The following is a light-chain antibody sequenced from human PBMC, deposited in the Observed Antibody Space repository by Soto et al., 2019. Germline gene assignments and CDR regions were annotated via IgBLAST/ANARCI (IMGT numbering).Light chain of an antibody. V-gene: IGKV3-20*01. CDR1: QSVSSK. Sequence: EIVMTQSPATLSLSPGQRATLSCRASQSVSSKLAWYQQRPGQAPRLLIYGASRRATGTPDRFSGSGSGTDFTLVISRLEPEDFAVYYCQQYGSSVLTFGGGTKVDIK. CDR2: GAS. J-gene: IGKJ4*01. CDR3: QQYGSSVLT.